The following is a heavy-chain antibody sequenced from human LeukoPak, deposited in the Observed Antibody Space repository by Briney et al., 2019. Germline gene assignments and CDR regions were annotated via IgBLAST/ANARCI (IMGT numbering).Heavy chain of an antibody. D-gene: IGHD3-3*01. CDR1: GFTFSSYW. J-gene: IGHJ4*02. CDR2: INQYGSES. V-gene: IGHV3-7*01. Sequence: GGSLRLSCAASGFTFSSYWMSWVRQAPGKGLEWLVNINQYGSESYSVDSVKGRFTISRDNTKNSLYQQMSSLRAEDAAVYYCATYDFWSGFGLGNWGQGTLVTVSS. CDR3: ATYDFWSGFGLGN.